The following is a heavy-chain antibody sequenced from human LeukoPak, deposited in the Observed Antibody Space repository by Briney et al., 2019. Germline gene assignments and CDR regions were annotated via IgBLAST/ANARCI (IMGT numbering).Heavy chain of an antibody. J-gene: IGHJ4*02. CDR2: INHSGST. CDR1: GGSFSGYY. Sequence: PSETLSLTCAVYGGSFSGYYWSWIRQPPGKGLEWIGEINHSGSTNYNPSLESRVTISVDTSKNQFSLKLSSVTAADTAVYYCARVHSSRDYWGQGTLVTASS. D-gene: IGHD6-13*01. CDR3: ARVHSSRDY. V-gene: IGHV4-34*01.